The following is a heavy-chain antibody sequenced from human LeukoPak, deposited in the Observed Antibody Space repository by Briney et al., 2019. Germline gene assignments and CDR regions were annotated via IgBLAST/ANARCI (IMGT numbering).Heavy chain of an antibody. J-gene: IGHJ5*02. Sequence: SETLSLTCAVYGGSFSGYYWSWIRQPPGKGLEWIGEINHSGSTNYNPSHKSRVTISVDTSKNQFSLKLSSVTAADTAVYYCARGDFWSGYLKYNWFDPWGQGTLVTVSS. CDR1: GGSFSGYY. V-gene: IGHV4-34*01. CDR2: INHSGST. D-gene: IGHD3-3*01. CDR3: ARGDFWSGYLKYNWFDP.